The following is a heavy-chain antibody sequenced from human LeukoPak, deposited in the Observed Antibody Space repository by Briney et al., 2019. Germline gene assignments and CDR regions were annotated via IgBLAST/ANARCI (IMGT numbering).Heavy chain of an antibody. D-gene: IGHD4-17*01. J-gene: IGHJ5*02. Sequence: ASVKVSCKASGYTFTGYYMHWVRQAPGQGLEWMGWINPNSGGTNYAQKFQGRVTMTRDTSISTAYMELSRLRSDDTAVYYCARDRFESYEYGDYHSFDPWGQGTLVTVSS. CDR2: INPNSGGT. CDR3: ARDRFESYEYGDYHSFDP. CDR1: GYTFTGYY. V-gene: IGHV1-2*02.